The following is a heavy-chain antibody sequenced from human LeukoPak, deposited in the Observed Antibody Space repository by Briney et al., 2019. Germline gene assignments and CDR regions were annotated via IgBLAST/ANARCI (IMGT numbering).Heavy chain of an antibody. CDR2: INSDGSST. V-gene: IGHV3-74*01. CDR3: VRGYGRGGFDY. CDR1: GFTFYSYW. J-gene: IGHJ4*02. Sequence: GGSLRLSCAASGFTFYSYWMHWVRQAPGKGLVWVSRINSDGSSTNYADSVKGRFTISGDNAKNTLYLQMNSLRAEDTAVYHCVRGYGRGGFDYWGQGTLVTVSS. D-gene: IGHD3-10*02.